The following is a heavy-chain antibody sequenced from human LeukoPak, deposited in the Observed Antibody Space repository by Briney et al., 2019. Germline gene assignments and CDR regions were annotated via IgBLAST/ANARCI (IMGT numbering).Heavy chain of an antibody. CDR3: ARRAGEYSHPYDY. J-gene: IGHJ4*02. Sequence: GGSLRLSCTVSGFTVSSNSWSWVRQAPGKGLEWVSFIYSGGNTHYSDSVTGRFTVSRDNSKNTLYLQMNSLRAEDTAIYYCARRAGEYSHPYDYWGQGTLVTVSS. CDR2: IYSGGNT. V-gene: IGHV3-53*01. CDR1: GFTVSSNS. D-gene: IGHD2-15*01.